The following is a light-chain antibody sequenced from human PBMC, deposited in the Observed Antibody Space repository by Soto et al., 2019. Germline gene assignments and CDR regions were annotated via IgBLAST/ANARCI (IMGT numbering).Light chain of an antibody. CDR1: SGHSIYA. J-gene: IGLJ2*01. CDR3: PTWGTGPVV. Sequence: QLVLTQSPSASASLGASVKLTCTLSSGHSIYAIAWHQQQPEKGPRYLMKLNSDGSHSKGDGIPDRFSGSSSGAERYLTISSLQSEDEADYYCPTWGTGPVVFGGGTKLTVL. CDR2: LNSDGSH. V-gene: IGLV4-69*01.